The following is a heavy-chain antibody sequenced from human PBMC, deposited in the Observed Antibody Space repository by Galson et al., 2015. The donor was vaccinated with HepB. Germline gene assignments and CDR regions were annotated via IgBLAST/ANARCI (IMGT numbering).Heavy chain of an antibody. CDR2: IWYDGSNK. D-gene: IGHD3-3*01. J-gene: IGHJ4*02. CDR3: ARDTYYDFWSGSDVTNEDGDFDY. V-gene: IGHV3-33*01. CDR1: GFTFSSYG. Sequence: SLRLSCAASGFTFSSYGMHWVRQAPGKELEWVAVIWYDGSNKYYADSVKGRFTISRDNSKNTLYLQMNSLRAEDTAVYYCARDTYYDFWSGSDVTNEDGDFDYWGQGTLVTVSS.